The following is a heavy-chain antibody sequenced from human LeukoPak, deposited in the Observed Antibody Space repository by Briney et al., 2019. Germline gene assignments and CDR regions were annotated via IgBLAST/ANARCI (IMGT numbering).Heavy chain of an antibody. CDR3: ARASGYYYDSSGYYYEGAHFDY. V-gene: IGHV4-4*07. J-gene: IGHJ4*02. CDR2: IYTSGST. D-gene: IGHD3-22*01. CDR1: DGSISSYY. Sequence: SETLSLTCTVSDGSISSYYWSWIRQPAGKGLEWIGRIYTSGSTNYNPSLKSRVTISVDTSKNQFSLKLSSVTAADTAVYYCARASGYYYDSSGYYYEGAHFDYWGQGTLVTVSS.